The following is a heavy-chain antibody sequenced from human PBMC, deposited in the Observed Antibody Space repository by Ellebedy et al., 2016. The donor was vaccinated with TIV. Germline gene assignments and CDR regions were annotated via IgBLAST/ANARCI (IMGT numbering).Heavy chain of an antibody. J-gene: IGHJ6*02. CDR1: GFTFSNYG. Sequence: GESLKISCVASGFTFSNYGMHWVRQDPGKGLEWVAVIWYDGNNKYYADSVKGRFTISRDNSKNTLYLQMNSLRAEDTAVYYCVRDMRDYYYYGMDVWGQGTTVTVSS. D-gene: IGHD5-24*01. CDR3: VRDMRDYYYYGMDV. V-gene: IGHV3-33*01. CDR2: IWYDGNNK.